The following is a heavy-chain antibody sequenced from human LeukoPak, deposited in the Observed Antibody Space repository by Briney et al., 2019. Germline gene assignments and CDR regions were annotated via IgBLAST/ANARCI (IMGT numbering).Heavy chain of an antibody. D-gene: IGHD3-22*01. Sequence: ASVKVSCKASGGTFSSYAISWVRQAPGQGLEWMGRIIPILGIANYAQKFQGRVTITADKSTSTAYMELSSLRSEDTAVYYCARAQSTIVSGYYGTDYYYYGMDVWGQGTTVTVSS. CDR2: IIPILGIA. CDR1: GGTFSSYA. J-gene: IGHJ6*02. V-gene: IGHV1-69*04. CDR3: ARAQSTIVSGYYGTDYYYYGMDV.